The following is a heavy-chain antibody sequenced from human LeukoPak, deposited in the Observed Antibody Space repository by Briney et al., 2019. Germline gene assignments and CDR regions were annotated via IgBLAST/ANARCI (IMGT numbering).Heavy chain of an antibody. CDR2: ISSSSSTI. Sequence: GGSLRLSCAASGFTFSSYSMNWVRHAPGKGLEWLSYISSSSSTIYYADSVKGRFTISRDNAKNSLYLQMNSLRAEDTALYYCAKDSTSGWGPEFDYWGQGTLVTVSS. J-gene: IGHJ4*02. D-gene: IGHD6-19*01. CDR1: GFTFSSYS. V-gene: IGHV3-48*01. CDR3: AKDSTSGWGPEFDY.